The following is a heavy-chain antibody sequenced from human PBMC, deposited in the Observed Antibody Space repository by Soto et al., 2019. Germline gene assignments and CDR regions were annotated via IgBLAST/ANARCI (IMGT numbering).Heavy chain of an antibody. CDR2: IKNRADGGTT. Sequence: EVQLVESGGDLVKPGGCLRLSCAASGITFTNAWMSWVRQAPGKGLEWVGRIKNRADGGTTDYAAPVRGRFTISRDDSKNTLCLQMNSLEAEDTAVYYCTTDPGDYEDFWGQGTLVTVSS. D-gene: IGHD4-17*01. V-gene: IGHV3-15*01. J-gene: IGHJ4*02. CDR3: TTDPGDYEDF. CDR1: GITFTNAW.